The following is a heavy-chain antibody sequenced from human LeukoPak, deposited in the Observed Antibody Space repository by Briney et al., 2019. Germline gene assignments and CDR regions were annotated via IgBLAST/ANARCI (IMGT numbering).Heavy chain of an antibody. CDR2: IYYSGST. CDR3: ARADIEVDY. CDR1: GGSISSSSYY. D-gene: IGHD2-15*01. Sequence: SETLSLTCTVSGGSISSSSYYWGWIRQPPGKGLEWIGSIYYSGSTYYNPSLKSRVTISVDTSKNQFSLKLSSVTAADTAVYYCARADIEVDYWGQGTLVTASS. J-gene: IGHJ4*02. V-gene: IGHV4-39*01.